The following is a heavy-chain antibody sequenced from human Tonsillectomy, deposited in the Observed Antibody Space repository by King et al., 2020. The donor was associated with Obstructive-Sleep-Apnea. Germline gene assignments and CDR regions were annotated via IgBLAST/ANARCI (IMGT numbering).Heavy chain of an antibody. CDR3: ARGSCSSVXCYSGQYNWFDP. D-gene: IGHD6-19*01. V-gene: IGHV3-30*04. CDR1: GFTFSDYA. CDR2: IFYDGSSK. J-gene: IGHJ5*02. Sequence: VQLVESGGGVVQPGRYLRLSCAASGFTFSDYAMHWVRQAPGKGLEWLAVIFYDGSSKYYADSVKGRFTISRDNTNNTLYLQTNSLRAEDTAVYYCARGSCSSVXCYSGQYNWFDPXGQGTPVTVSS.